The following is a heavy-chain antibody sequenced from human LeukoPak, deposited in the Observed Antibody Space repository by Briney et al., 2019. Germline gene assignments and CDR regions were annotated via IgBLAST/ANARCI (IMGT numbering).Heavy chain of an antibody. CDR2: ISGSGGST. D-gene: IGHD2-2*01. CDR1: GFTFSSYG. V-gene: IGHV3-23*01. CDR3: AKDFCSSTSCYSFDAFDI. J-gene: IGHJ3*02. Sequence: GGTLRLSCAASGFTFSSYGMSWVRQAPGKGLEWVSAISGSGGSTYYADSAKGRFTISRDNSKNTLYLQMNSLRAEDTAVYYCAKDFCSSTSCYSFDAFDIWGQGTMVTVSS.